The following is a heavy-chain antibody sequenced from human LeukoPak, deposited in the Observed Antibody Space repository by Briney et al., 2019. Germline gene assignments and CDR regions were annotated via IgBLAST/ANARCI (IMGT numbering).Heavy chain of an antibody. CDR3: ARDDGGNWNDLYYYYGMDV. D-gene: IGHD1-1*01. J-gene: IGHJ6*02. Sequence: GSLILSCAASGFTFSSYWMSWVRQAPGKGLEWVANIKQDRSEKYYVDSVKGRFTISRDNAKNSLYLQMNSLRAEDTAVYYCARDDGGNWNDLYYYYGMDVWGQGTTVTVSS. CDR1: GFTFSSYW. V-gene: IGHV3-7*01. CDR2: IKQDRSEK.